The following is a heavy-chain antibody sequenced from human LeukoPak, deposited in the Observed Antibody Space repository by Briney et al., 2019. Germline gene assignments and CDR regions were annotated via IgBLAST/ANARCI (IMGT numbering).Heavy chain of an antibody. D-gene: IGHD2-2*01. V-gene: IGHV4-31*03. CDR2: IYYSGST. J-gene: IGHJ6*03. CDR3: ARAGSPGDPYQLLSPDYYYMDV. Sequence: SETLSLTCTVSGGSISSGGYYWSWIRQHPGKGLEWIGYIYYSGSTYYNPSLKSRVTISVDTSKNQFALKLSSVTAADTAVYYCARAGSPGDPYQLLSPDYYYMDVWGKGTTVTVSS. CDR1: GGSISSGGYY.